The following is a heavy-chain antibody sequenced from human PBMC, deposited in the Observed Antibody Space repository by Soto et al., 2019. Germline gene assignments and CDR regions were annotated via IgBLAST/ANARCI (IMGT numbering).Heavy chain of an antibody. CDR3: ARGYYDSSGYPVDY. J-gene: IGHJ4*02. D-gene: IGHD3-22*01. CDR2: IYSGGST. CDR1: GFTVSSNY. V-gene: IGHV3-53*02. Sequence: EVQLVETGGGLIQPGGSLRLSCAASGFTVSSNYMSWVRQAPGKGLEWVSVIYSGGSTYYADSVKGRFTISRDNSKNTLYLQMNILRAEDTAVYYCARGYYDSSGYPVDYWGQGTLVTVSS.